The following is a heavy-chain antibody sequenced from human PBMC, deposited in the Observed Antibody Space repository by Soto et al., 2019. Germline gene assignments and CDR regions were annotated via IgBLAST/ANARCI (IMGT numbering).Heavy chain of an antibody. Sequence: QVQLQESGPGLVKPSQTLSLTCTVSGASINSGSYYWNWIRQHPGKGLEWIGYISYSGSTYYNPSLESRVTISVDTSKNQFSLKLSSVTAADTAVYYCARRSSDYYLNAFDIWGQGTMVTVSS. CDR3: ARRSSDYYLNAFDI. D-gene: IGHD3-22*01. CDR2: ISYSGST. CDR1: GASINSGSYY. V-gene: IGHV4-31*03. J-gene: IGHJ3*02.